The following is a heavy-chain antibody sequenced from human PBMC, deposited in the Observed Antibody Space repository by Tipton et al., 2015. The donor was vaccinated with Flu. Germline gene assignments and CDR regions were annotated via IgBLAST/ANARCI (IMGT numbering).Heavy chain of an antibody. Sequence: GLVKPSQTLSLTCAVSGYSISSGYYWGWIRQPPGKGLEWIGSIYHSGTTYYNPSLKSRVTISVDTSKNQFSLKLTSVTAADTAVYYCAIEGYSSSLNLWGQGTLVTVSS. CDR1: GYSISSGYY. J-gene: IGHJ4*02. V-gene: IGHV4-38-2*01. CDR3: AIEGYSSSLNL. D-gene: IGHD6-13*01. CDR2: IYHSGTT.